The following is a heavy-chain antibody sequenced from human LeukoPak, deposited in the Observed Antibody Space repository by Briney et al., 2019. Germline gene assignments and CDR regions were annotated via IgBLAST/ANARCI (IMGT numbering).Heavy chain of an antibody. J-gene: IGHJ4*02. CDR1: GFTLSSYW. V-gene: IGHV3-7*01. CDR3: ARSLPTYYYDSSGLFDY. Sequence: GGSLRLSCAASGFTLSSYWMSWVRQAPGKGLEWVANIKQDGSEKYYVDSVKGRFTISRDNAKNSLYLQMNSLRAEDTAVYYCARSLPTYYYDSSGLFDYWGQGTLVTVSS. CDR2: IKQDGSEK. D-gene: IGHD3-22*01.